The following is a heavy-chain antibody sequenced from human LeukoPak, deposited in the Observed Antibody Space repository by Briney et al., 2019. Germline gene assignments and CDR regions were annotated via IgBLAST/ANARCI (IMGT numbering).Heavy chain of an antibody. CDR1: GFTFSSYA. J-gene: IGHJ6*02. Sequence: GGPLRLSCAASGFTFSSYAMSWVRQAPGKGLEWVSAISGSGGSTYYADSVKGRFTISRDNSKNTLYLQMNSLRAEDTAVYYCAKSEYYYYGMDVWGQGTTVTVSS. V-gene: IGHV3-23*01. CDR3: AKSEYYYYGMDV. CDR2: ISGSGGST. D-gene: IGHD3-3*01.